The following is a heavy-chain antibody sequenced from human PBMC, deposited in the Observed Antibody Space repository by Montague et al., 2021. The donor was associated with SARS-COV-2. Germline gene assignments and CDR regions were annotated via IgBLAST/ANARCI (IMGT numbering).Heavy chain of an antibody. CDR1: GDSISSSTYY. V-gene: IGHV4-39*01. CDR2: FFYNGAT. Sequence: SETLSLTCTVAGDSISSSTYYWGWVRQPPGKGLEWIGSFFYNGATHYNPSLKSLVTISVDTSKNQFSLKLNSVTAADTAVYYCARCRLRNLCDYWGQGTLVTASA. D-gene: IGHD4-17*01. CDR3: ARCRLRNLCDY. J-gene: IGHJ4*02.